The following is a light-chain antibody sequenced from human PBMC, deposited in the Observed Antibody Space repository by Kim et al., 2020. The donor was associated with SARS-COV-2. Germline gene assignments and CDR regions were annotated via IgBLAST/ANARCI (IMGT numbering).Light chain of an antibody. Sequence: SPGESDTRACMACRSVSNFVAWYQQKPGQAPRLLINDASNRATGIPARFSGSGSGTDFTLTISSLEPEDFAVYYCQQRSNWPPLTFGGGTKVDIK. J-gene: IGKJ4*01. CDR2: DAS. CDR3: QQRSNWPPLT. V-gene: IGKV3-11*01. CDR1: RSVSNF.